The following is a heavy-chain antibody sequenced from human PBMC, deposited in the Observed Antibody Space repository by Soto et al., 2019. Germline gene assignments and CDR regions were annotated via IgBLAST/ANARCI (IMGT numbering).Heavy chain of an antibody. D-gene: IGHD3-16*01. CDR3: ARGGDVLDY. CDR2: ASYDGTYK. V-gene: IGHV3-30*03. CDR1: GFVFGGFG. J-gene: IGHJ4*02. Sequence: ESVGGVVRPGKSLTVSCTGSGFVFGGFGMHWVRQTPGKGLEWLGMASYDGTYKYFADSVKGRFTISRDNGMNTVYLQMDNLGLEDTALYYCARGGDVLDYWGRGTLVTVSS.